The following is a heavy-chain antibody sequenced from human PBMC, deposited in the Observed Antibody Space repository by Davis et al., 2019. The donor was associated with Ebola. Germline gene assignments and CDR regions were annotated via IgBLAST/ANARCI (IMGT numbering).Heavy chain of an antibody. J-gene: IGHJ6*02. V-gene: IGHV5-51*01. CDR1: GYSFTSYW. CDR2: IYPGDSDT. Sequence: GESLKISCQGSGYSFTSYWIGWVRQMPGKGLEWMGIIYPGDSDTRYSPSFQGHVTISADKSISTAYLQWSSLKASDTAMYYCARLNHFWSGYYYDYYGMDVWGQGTTVTVSS. CDR3: ARLNHFWSGYYYDYYGMDV. D-gene: IGHD3-3*02.